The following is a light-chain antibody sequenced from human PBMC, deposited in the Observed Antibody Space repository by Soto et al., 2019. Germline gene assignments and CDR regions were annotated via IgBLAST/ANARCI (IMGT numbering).Light chain of an antibody. CDR2: DAS. CDR1: QSVSSY. Sequence: EIVLTQSPAXLSLSPGERATLSCRASQSVSSYLAWYQQKPGQAPRLLIYDASNRATGIPARFSGSGSGTDFTLTISSLEPEDFAVYYCQQRSNSLTFGPGTKVDIK. J-gene: IGKJ3*01. CDR3: QQRSNSLT. V-gene: IGKV3-11*01.